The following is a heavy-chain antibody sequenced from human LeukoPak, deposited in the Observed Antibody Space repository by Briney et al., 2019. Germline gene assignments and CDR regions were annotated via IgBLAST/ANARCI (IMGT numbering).Heavy chain of an antibody. V-gene: IGHV4-4*07. CDR2: IYTSGST. Sequence: SETLSLTCTVSGGSISSYYWSWIRQPAGKGLEWIGRIYTSGSTNYNPALKSRVTMSVDTSKNQFSLKLSSVTAADTAVYYCAREGVAAAGRASDYWGQGTLVTVSS. D-gene: IGHD6-13*01. CDR3: AREGVAAAGRASDY. J-gene: IGHJ4*02. CDR1: GGSISSYY.